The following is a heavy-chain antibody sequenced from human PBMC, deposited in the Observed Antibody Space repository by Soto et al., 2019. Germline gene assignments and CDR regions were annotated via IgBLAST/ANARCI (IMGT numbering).Heavy chain of an antibody. D-gene: IGHD3-22*01. J-gene: IGHJ5*02. CDR1: GGTFSSYA. CDR3: ARDRGPSSGYYPYWFDP. V-gene: IGHV1-69*12. CDR2: IIPIFDTA. Sequence: QVQLVQSGAEVKKPGSSVKVSCKAYGGTFSSYAISWVRQAPGQGLEWMGEIIPIFDTANYAQKFQGRVTITADESTSTAYMELSSLRSEDTAVYYCARDRGPSSGYYPYWFDPWGQGTLVTVSS.